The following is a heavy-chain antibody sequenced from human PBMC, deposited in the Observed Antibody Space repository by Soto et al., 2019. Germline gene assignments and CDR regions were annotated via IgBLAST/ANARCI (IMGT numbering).Heavy chain of an antibody. CDR2: IHNTGRT. CDR1: GGSISRGDYY. Sequence: QVQLQESGPGLVKPSQTLSLTCTVSGGSISRGDYYWSWIRQTPGRGLEWIGFIHNTGRTYYNPSLQSRASISVDTPKNQFSLSLTSLAATDTAIYYCARAWAGGTFRADDWGQGTLVTVSS. D-gene: IGHD1-26*01. J-gene: IGHJ4*02. V-gene: IGHV4-30-4*01. CDR3: ARAWAGGTFRADD.